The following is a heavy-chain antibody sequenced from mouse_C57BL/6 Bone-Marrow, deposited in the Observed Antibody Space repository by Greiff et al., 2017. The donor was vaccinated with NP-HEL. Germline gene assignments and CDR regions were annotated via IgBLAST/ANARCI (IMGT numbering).Heavy chain of an antibody. J-gene: IGHJ1*03. CDR3: ARGSTVVASDWYFDV. CDR2: IDPSDSYT. Sequence: QVQLQQPGAELVMPGASVKLSCKASGYTFTSYWMHWVQQRPGQGLEWIGEIDPSDSYTNYNQKFKGKFTLTVDKSSSTAYMQLSSLTSEDSAVYYCARGSTVVASDWYFDVWGTGTTVTVSS. D-gene: IGHD1-1*01. V-gene: IGHV1-69*01. CDR1: GYTFTSYW.